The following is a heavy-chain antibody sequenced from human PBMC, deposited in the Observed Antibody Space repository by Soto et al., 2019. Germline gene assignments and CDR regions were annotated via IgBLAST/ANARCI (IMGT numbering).Heavy chain of an antibody. J-gene: IGHJ4*02. CDR2: VNPILSMS. V-gene: IGHV1-69*04. D-gene: IGHD3-10*01. CDR1: GDTFSFYS. Sequence: QVQLVQSGAEVKRPGSSVKVSCKASGDTFSFYSINWVRQAPGLGLEWMGRVNPILSMSNYAQRFQGRVTMPADKSTSTAYMELSGLRSEDTAMYYCATSDGSAYRAFDYWGQGALVTVSS. CDR3: ATSDGSAYRAFDY.